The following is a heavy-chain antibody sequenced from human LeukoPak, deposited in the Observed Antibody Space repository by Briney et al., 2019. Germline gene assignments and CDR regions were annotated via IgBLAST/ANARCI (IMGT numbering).Heavy chain of an antibody. CDR1: GFTFSSYE. CDR3: ARGVPGYCSGTSCYKDYYYMDV. D-gene: IGHD2-2*02. Sequence: PGGSLGLSCAASGFTFSSYEMNWARQAPGKGLEWVSYISSSGSTIYYADSVKGRFTISRDNAKNSLYVQMNSLRAEDTAVYYCARGVPGYCSGTSCYKDYYYMDVWGKGTTVTVSS. V-gene: IGHV3-48*03. J-gene: IGHJ6*03. CDR2: ISSSGSTI.